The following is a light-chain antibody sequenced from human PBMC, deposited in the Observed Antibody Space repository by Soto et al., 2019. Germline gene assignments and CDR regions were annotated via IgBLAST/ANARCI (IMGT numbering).Light chain of an antibody. CDR2: EVN. Sequence: QSALTQPASVSGTPGQSITISCTVTNSDVGKYDFVSWYQHYPDKAPKFIIYEVNKRPSGVSHRFSGSKSGSTASLTISGLQAEDEAHYYCCSYTSSETVVFGGGTQLTFL. V-gene: IGLV2-23*02. J-gene: IGLJ3*02. CDR1: NSDVGKYDF. CDR3: CSYTSSETVV.